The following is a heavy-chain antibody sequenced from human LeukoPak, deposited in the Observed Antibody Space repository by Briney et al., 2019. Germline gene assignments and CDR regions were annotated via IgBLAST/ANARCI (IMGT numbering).Heavy chain of an antibody. CDR3: ARVGLDSSSWHPYWYFDL. V-gene: IGHV1-69-2*01. CDR2: VDPLDGET. CDR1: GYTFTDYY. D-gene: IGHD6-13*01. Sequence: ASVSISCKASGYTFTDYYVHWVKQAPGKGLEWMGRVDPLDGETKYTDSFEGRVGISADTSSDTAYMDMSSLTSEDTAVYYCARVGLDSSSWHPYWYFDLWGRGTLVTVSS. J-gene: IGHJ2*01.